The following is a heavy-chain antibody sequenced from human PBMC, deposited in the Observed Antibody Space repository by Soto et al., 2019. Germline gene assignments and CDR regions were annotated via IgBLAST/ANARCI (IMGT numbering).Heavy chain of an antibody. Sequence: PGGSLRLSCAASVFTFSSYWMHWVRQAPGKGLVWVSRMNSDGSDTYYADSVKGRFTISRDNARNTVYLQMNSLRVEDTAVYYCAREGMGFSNWFDPRGQGTLVTVSS. V-gene: IGHV3-74*01. D-gene: IGHD2-8*01. J-gene: IGHJ5*02. CDR1: VFTFSSYW. CDR3: AREGMGFSNWFDP. CDR2: MNSDGSDT.